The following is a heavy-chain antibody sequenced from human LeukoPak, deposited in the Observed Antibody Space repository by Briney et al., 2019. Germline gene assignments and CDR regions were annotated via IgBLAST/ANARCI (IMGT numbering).Heavy chain of an antibody. CDR1: GYTFTSYA. CDR2: INAGNGNT. V-gene: IGHV1-3*01. CDR3: ARDWHGDYDWFDP. J-gene: IGHJ5*02. D-gene: IGHD4-17*01. Sequence: ASVKVSCKASGYTFTSYAMHWVRQAPGQGLEWMGWINAGNGNTKYSQKFQGRVTITRDTSASTAYMELSSLTSEDTAVYYCARDWHGDYDWFDPWGQGTLVTVSS.